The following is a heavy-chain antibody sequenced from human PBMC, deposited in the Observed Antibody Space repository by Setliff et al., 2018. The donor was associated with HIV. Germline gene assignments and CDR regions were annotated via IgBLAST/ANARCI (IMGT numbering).Heavy chain of an antibody. D-gene: IGHD2-2*01. CDR2: IIPILGIA. CDR1: GGTFSSYA. Sequence: GASVKVSCKASGGTFSSYAISWVRQAPGQGLEWMGGIIPILGIANYAQKFQGRVTITTDESTSTAYMELRSLRSDDTALYYCARKPTGSPSDYWGQGTLVTVSS. CDR3: ARKPTGSPSDY. J-gene: IGHJ4*02. V-gene: IGHV1-69*10.